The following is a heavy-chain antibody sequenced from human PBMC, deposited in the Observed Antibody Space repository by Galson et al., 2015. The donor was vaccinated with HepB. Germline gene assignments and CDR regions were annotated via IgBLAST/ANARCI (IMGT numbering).Heavy chain of an antibody. D-gene: IGHD4-23*01. CDR3: ARPVIPGVDAFDI. CDR2: IIPIFGTA. CDR1: GGTFRSFV. Sequence: SVKVSCKASGGTFRSFVFSWVRQAPGQGLEWMGGIIPIFGTANYAQKFQGRVPITADKSTSTAYMELSSLKFEDTAVYYCARPVIPGVDAFDIWRQGTMVTVSS. J-gene: IGHJ3*02. V-gene: IGHV1-69*06.